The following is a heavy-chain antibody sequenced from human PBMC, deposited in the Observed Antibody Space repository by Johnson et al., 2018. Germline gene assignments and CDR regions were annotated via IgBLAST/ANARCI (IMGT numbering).Heavy chain of an antibody. CDR3: AGDGQAFDI. CDR1: GGTFSSYA. J-gene: IGHJ3*02. V-gene: IGHV1-69*01. Sequence: QVQLVESGAEVKKPGSSVKVSCKASGGTFSSYALNWVRQAPGQGLEWMGGIIPMFDTTKYAKRFQGRVTFTADESSTTAYMELSGLTSEVTGIYDWAGDGQAFDIWGQGTMVTVAA. CDR2: IIPMFDTT.